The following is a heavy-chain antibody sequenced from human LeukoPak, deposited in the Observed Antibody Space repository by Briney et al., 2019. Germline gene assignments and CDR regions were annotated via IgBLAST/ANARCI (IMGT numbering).Heavy chain of an antibody. Sequence: ASVKVSCKASGYTFTGYYIHWVRQAPGQGLEWMGWINPNSDGTKYTEKFQGRVTMTRDTSISTAYMELSSLRSEDTAVYFCATGPINMVRGIIMDWGQGTLVTVSS. CDR3: ATGPINMVRGIIMD. V-gene: IGHV1-2*02. J-gene: IGHJ4*02. D-gene: IGHD3-10*01. CDR2: INPNSDGT. CDR1: GYTFTGYY.